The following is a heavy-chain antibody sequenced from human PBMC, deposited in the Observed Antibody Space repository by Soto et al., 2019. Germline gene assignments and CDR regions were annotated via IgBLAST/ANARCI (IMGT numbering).Heavy chain of an antibody. CDR2: IYYSGST. CDR1: GGSISSYY. Sequence: SETLSLTCTVSGGSISSYYWSWIRQPPGKGLECIGYIYYSGSTNYNPSLKSRVTISVDTSKNQFSLKLSSVTAADTAVYYCARDRPFQSSSWYYYFDYWGQGTLVTVSS. V-gene: IGHV4-59*01. D-gene: IGHD6-13*01. CDR3: ARDRPFQSSSWYYYFDY. J-gene: IGHJ4*02.